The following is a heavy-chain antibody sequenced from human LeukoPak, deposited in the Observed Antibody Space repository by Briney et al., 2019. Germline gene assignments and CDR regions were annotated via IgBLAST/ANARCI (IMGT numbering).Heavy chain of an antibody. Sequence: GGSLRLSCAASGLTFSSYWMHWVRQAPGKGLVWVSRIKSDGSITNYADSVKGRFTISRDNAKNTLYLQMNSLRVEDTAVYYCARDSSGWFDPWGQGTLVTVSS. V-gene: IGHV3-74*01. CDR1: GLTFSSYW. D-gene: IGHD6-19*01. CDR3: ARDSSGWFDP. J-gene: IGHJ5*02. CDR2: IKSDGSIT.